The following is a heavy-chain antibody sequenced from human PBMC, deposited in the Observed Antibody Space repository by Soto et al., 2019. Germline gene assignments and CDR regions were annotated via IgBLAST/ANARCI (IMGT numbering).Heavy chain of an antibody. Sequence: QVQLVESGGGVVQPGRSLRLSCAASGFTFSRHTMQWVRQAPGKGLEWVAGISDDGSNTYYADSVKGRFTISRDNSKNTLYLQMNSLSSEDTAVHHCAREVYYDFWSGFNTHAYYFDDWGQGTLVTVFS. D-gene: IGHD3-3*01. CDR3: AREVYYDFWSGFNTHAYYFDD. J-gene: IGHJ4*02. CDR2: ISDDGSNT. V-gene: IGHV3-30-3*01. CDR1: GFTFSRHT.